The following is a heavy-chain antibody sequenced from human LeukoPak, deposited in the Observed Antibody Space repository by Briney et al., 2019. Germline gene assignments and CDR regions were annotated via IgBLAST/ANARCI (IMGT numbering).Heavy chain of an antibody. CDR1: GRSIGTSAYY. Sequence: PSETLSLTCTVSGRSIGTSAYYWNWIRQHPGKGLEWIGFISDSGNTLYNPSLKTRVTISSDTSKNQFSLKLTSVTAADMAVYCCARGRYSYGWNDSWGQGTLVTVAS. V-gene: IGHV4-31*03. CDR3: ARGRYSYGWNDS. CDR2: ISDSGNT. D-gene: IGHD3-16*02. J-gene: IGHJ5*01.